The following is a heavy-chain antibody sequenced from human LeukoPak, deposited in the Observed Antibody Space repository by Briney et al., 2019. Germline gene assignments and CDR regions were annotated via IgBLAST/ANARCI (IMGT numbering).Heavy chain of an antibody. J-gene: IGHJ4*02. V-gene: IGHV3-48*03. CDR2: INNGGSTI. Sequence: GGSLRLSCAASGFTFSSYEMNWGRQAPGKGLEWVSYINNGGSTIYYADSVKGRFTISRDNAKNSLYLQMNSLRAEDTAVYYCARDAQTEDIDYWGQGTLVTVSS. D-gene: IGHD7-27*01. CDR3: ARDAQTEDIDY. CDR1: GFTFSSYE.